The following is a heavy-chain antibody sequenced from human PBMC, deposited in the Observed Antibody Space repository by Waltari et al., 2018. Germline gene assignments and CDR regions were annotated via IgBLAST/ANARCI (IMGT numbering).Heavy chain of an antibody. CDR2: ISREGDST. D-gene: IGHD2-15*01. J-gene: IGHJ4*02. Sequence: EVRLLESGGGLVQPGGSLRLSCAASGFTFGDYAMSWVRQTAGKELEWVSAISREGDSTYDAESVKGRFTISRDNDKNTLHLQIDSLRVEDTAIYYCAKGGDSKRWLGRVYFDHWGQGTQVTVSS. CDR1: GFTFGDYA. CDR3: AKGGDSKRWLGRVYFDH. V-gene: IGHV3-23*01.